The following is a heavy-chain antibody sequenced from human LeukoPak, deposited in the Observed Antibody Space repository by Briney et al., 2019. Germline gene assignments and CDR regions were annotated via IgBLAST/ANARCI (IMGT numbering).Heavy chain of an antibody. V-gene: IGHV3-23*01. D-gene: IGHD3-9*01. J-gene: IGHJ4*02. Sequence: GGSLRLSCAASGFTFSSYAMSWVRQAPGKGLGWVSAISGSGGSTYYADSVKGRFTISRDNSKNTLYLQMNGLRAEDTAVYYCAKDRPDYDILTGSSLTDYWGQGTLVTVSS. CDR3: AKDRPDYDILTGSSLTDY. CDR1: GFTFSSYA. CDR2: ISGSGGST.